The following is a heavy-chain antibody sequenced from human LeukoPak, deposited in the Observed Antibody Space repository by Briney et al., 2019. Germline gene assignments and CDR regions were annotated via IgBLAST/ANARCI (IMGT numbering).Heavy chain of an antibody. CDR1: RSPCTDYA. CDR3: ARGLWFATLVGYYFDY. D-gene: IGHD3-10*01. Sequence: GASVKVSGKAARSPCTDYAAQWLRQSPGLRLEWMGWINACNGHTRYSKNFPGRVTITRDTSASTVYMELSSLRSEDSAVYYCARGLWFATLVGYYFDYWGQGTLVTVSS. J-gene: IGHJ4*02. CDR2: INACNGHT. V-gene: IGHV1-3*01.